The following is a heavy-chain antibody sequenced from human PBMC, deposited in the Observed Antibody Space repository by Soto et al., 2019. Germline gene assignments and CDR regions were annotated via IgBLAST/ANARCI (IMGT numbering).Heavy chain of an antibody. D-gene: IGHD1-1*01. Sequence: GGSLRLSCAASGFTFSSNAMNWVRQAAGKGLEWVCSVSGSGADKLYAGSVKGRFTISRDSSQSTVYLQMNSLRDEDTAVYYCAKDPWNNWSGLFDPWGQGTLVTVSS. J-gene: IGHJ5*02. CDR2: VSGSGADK. CDR1: GFTFSSNA. CDR3: AKDPWNNWSGLFDP. V-gene: IGHV3-23*01.